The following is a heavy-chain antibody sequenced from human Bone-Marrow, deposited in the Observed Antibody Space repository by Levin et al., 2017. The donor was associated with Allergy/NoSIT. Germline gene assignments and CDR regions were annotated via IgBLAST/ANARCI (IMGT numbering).Heavy chain of an antibody. Sequence: RGESLKISCKGSGYSFTSYWIGWVRQMPGKGLEWMGIIYPGDSDTRYSPSFQGQVTISADKSISTAYLQWSSLKASDTAMYYCARLYSRQAPNSYSSSWFDYWGQGTLVTVSS. CDR1: GYSFTSYW. V-gene: IGHV5-51*01. CDR3: ARLYSRQAPNSYSSSWFDY. J-gene: IGHJ4*02. D-gene: IGHD6-13*01. CDR2: IYPGDSDT.